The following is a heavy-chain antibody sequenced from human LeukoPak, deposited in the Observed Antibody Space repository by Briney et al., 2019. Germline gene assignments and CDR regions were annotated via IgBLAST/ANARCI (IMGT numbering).Heavy chain of an antibody. Sequence: GGSLRLSCAASGFTFSRNWMSWLRQAPGRGLEWVANIKQDGSDEYYVDSVKGRFTISRDNAKTSLFLQMNSLRVEDTAVYYCAREVYGDNYFDYWGRGTLVTVAS. J-gene: IGHJ4*02. D-gene: IGHD4-17*01. CDR2: IKQDGSDE. CDR3: AREVYGDNYFDY. V-gene: IGHV3-7*05. CDR1: GFTFSRNW.